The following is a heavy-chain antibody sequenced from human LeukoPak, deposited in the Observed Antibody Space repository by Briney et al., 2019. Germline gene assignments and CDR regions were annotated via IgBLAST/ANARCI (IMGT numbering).Heavy chain of an antibody. Sequence: SQTLSLTFAISGDSVSSNSAAWNWIRQSPSRGLEWLGRTYYRSKWYSDYAVSVKSRITINPDTSKDQFSLQLNSVTPEDTAVYYCARVSGSLRGPLDYWGQGTLVTVSS. J-gene: IGHJ4*02. CDR1: GDSVSSNSAA. D-gene: IGHD1-26*01. V-gene: IGHV6-1*01. CDR3: ARVSGSLRGPLDY. CDR2: TYYRSKWYS.